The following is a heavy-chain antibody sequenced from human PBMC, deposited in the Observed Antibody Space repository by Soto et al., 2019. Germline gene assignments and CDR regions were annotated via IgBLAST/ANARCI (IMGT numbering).Heavy chain of an antibody. D-gene: IGHD3-10*01. CDR1: GGTFSSYT. V-gene: IGHV1-69*02. CDR3: ARYGSGSLYYFDY. J-gene: IGHJ4*02. CDR2: IIPILGIA. Sequence: ASVKVSCKASGGTFSSYTISWVRQAPGQGLEWMGRIIPILGIANYAQKFQGRVTITADKSTSTAYMELSSLRSEDTAVYYCARYGSGSLYYFDYWGQGTLVTVSS.